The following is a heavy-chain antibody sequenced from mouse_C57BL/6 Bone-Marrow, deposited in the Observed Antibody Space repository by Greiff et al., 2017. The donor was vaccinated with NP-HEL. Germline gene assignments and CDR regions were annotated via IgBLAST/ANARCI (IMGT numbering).Heavy chain of an antibody. V-gene: IGHV1-9*01. CDR2: ILPGGGST. CDR1: GYTFTGYW. J-gene: IGHJ3*01. Sequence: QVQLQQSGAELMMPGASVKLSCKATGYTFTGYWIEWVKQRPGHGLEWIGEILPGGGSTNYNDKFKGKATLTADTSSNTACMQLSSLTTEDSAINYCESYYGSSYAGWGKGTLVTASA. D-gene: IGHD1-1*01. CDR3: ESYYGSSYAG.